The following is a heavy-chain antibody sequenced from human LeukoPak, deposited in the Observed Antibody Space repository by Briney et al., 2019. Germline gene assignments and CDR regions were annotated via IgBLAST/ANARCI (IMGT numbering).Heavy chain of an antibody. V-gene: IGHV4-4*09. CDR3: ARLSRDGYNYYYYYMDV. J-gene: IGHJ6*03. CDR2: IYTSGST. CDR1: GGSISSYY. D-gene: IGHD5-24*01. Sequence: SETLSLTCTVSGGSISSYYWSWIRQPPGKGLEWIGYIYTSGSTNYNPSLKSRVTISVDTSKNQFSLKLSSVTAADTAVYYCARLSRDGYNYYYYYMDVWGKGTTVTVSS.